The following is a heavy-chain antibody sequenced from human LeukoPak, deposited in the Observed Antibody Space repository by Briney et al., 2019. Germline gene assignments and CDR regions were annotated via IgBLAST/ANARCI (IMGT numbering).Heavy chain of an antibody. CDR3: ARPRTGPQGGFHCGGDCYLDY. V-gene: IGHV1-46*01. J-gene: IGHJ4*02. CDR2: INPSGGST. Sequence: ASVNVSCKSAAYTFTIYYMHWGRHAPAQGLEWMGIINPSGGSTSYAQKVQGRVSMTRDTSTSTVYMELSSLRSEDTAVYYCARPRTGPQGGFHCGGDCYLDYWGQGTLVTVSS. CDR1: AYTFTIYY. D-gene: IGHD2-21*01.